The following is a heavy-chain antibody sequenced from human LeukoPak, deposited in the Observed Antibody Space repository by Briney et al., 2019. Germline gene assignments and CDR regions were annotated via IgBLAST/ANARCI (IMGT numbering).Heavy chain of an antibody. D-gene: IGHD6-13*01. CDR1: GGSFSGYY. CDR2: INHSGST. CDR3: ARGVSSSRIYYYYCYMDV. Sequence: PSETLSLTCAVYGGSFSGYYWSWIRQPPGKGLEWIGEINHSGSTNYNPSLKSRVTISVDTSKNQFSLKLSSVTAADTAVYYCARGVSSSRIYYYYCYMDVWGKGTTVTVSS. V-gene: IGHV4-34*01. J-gene: IGHJ6*03.